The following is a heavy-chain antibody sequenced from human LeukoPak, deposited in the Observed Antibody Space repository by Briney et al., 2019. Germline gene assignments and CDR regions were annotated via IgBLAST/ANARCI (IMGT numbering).Heavy chain of an antibody. Sequence: GRSLRLSCAASGFTFSSYGMHWVRQAPGKGLEWVAVIWYDGSNKYYADSVKGRFTISRDNSKNTLYLQMNSLRAEDTAVYYCARDIRYYHDISGYPDSDYWGQGTLVTVSS. D-gene: IGHD3-22*01. V-gene: IGHV3-33*01. CDR1: GFTFSSYG. J-gene: IGHJ4*02. CDR2: IWYDGSNK. CDR3: ARDIRYYHDISGYPDSDY.